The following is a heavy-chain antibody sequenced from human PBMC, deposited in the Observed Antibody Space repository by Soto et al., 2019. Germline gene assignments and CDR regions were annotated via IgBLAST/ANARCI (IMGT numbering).Heavy chain of an antibody. J-gene: IGHJ4*01. CDR2: LAGNSDAT. D-gene: IGHD6-6*01. Sequence: GGSLRLSCAASGFTFSNYAMSWVRQAPEKELEWVSSLAGNSDATSYARSVKGRITISRDNSKSTLYLQMNSLRAEDMSIYYCAKRDRFASSSYFDYWG. CDR3: AKRDRFASSSYFDY. V-gene: IGHV3-23*01. CDR1: GFTFSNYA.